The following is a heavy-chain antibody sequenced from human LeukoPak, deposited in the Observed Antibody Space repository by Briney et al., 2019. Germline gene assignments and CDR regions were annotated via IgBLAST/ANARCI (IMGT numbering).Heavy chain of an antibody. CDR1: GFTFKSYR. V-gene: IGHV3-23*01. D-gene: IGHD6-13*01. CDR2: ISDSGGRT. J-gene: IGHJ6*03. CDR3: AKEGISWYNFVYIQLYYYYYTDV. Sequence: QSGGSLRLPCAPSGFTFKSYRMICVRHAPGKGLEGVSAISDSGGRTYYADPVKGRFTISRDNSKNTLYLQMNSLRDEDTVVYYCAKEGISWYNFVYIQLYYYYYTDVGGKGTTVTISS.